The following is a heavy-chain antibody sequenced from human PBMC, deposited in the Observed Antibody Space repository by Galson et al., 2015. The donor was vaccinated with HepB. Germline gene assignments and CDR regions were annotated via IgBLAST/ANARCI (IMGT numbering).Heavy chain of an antibody. V-gene: IGHV6-1*01. CDR1: GDSVSSNSAA. CDR2: TYYRSKWYN. CDR3: ARDSSIFVVVIIGYYMDV. J-gene: IGHJ6*03. D-gene: IGHD3-3*01. Sequence: CAISGDSVSSNSAAWNWIRQSPSRGLEWLGRTYYRSKWYNDYAVSVKSRITINPDTSKNQFSLQLNSVTPEDTAVYYCARDSSIFVVVIIGYYMDVWGKGTTVTVSS.